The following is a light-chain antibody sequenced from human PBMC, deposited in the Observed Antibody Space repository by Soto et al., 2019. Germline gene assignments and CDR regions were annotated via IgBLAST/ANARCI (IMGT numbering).Light chain of an antibody. CDR1: QSISTY. Sequence: DIQLTQSPSSLSSSVGYIIAITCRSIQSISTYLNWYQQKPGEAPTLLVYDSSTLQSGVPSRFSGSGFGEEFTITVSSLQPEDFANYYCQQSYSNTTWTFGQGTKVDIK. V-gene: IGKV1-39*01. J-gene: IGKJ1*01. CDR3: QQSYSNTTWT. CDR2: DSS.